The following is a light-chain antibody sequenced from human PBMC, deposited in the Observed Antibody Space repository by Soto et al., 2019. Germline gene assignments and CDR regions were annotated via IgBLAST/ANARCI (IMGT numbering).Light chain of an antibody. CDR3: CSYAGSSTLV. CDR2: EGS. Sequence: QSLLAQPAPVSESPGRSITISCTGTSSDVGNYNLVSWYQQHPGKAPELMIYEGSKRPSGASNRFSGSKSGNTASLTISGLQAEDEADYYCCSYAGSSTLVFGTGTKVTVL. CDR1: SSDVGNYNL. J-gene: IGLJ1*01. V-gene: IGLV2-23*01.